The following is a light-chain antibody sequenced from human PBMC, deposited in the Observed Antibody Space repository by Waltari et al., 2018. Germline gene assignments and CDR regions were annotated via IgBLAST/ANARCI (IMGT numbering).Light chain of an antibody. V-gene: IGKV3-15*01. J-gene: IGKJ1*01. CDR3: QQYSNWPPWT. CDR2: DTS. CDR1: QSVSSSY. Sequence: EIVLTQSPGTLSLSPGERATLSCRASQSVSSSYLAWYQQKPGQAPRLLIYDTSSRATDIPARFSGSGSGTEFTLTISSLQSEDFAVYYCQQYSNWPPWTFSQGTKVEI.